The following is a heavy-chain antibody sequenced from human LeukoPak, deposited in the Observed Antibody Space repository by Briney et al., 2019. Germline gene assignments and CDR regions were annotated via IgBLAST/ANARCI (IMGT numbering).Heavy chain of an antibody. CDR2: ISAYNGNT. Sequence: ASVKVSCKASGYTFTSYGISWVRQAPGQGLEWMGWISAYNGNTNYAQKLQGRVTMTTDTSTSTAYMELRRLRSDDTAVYYCARDLCSGGSCYSAWFDPWGQGTLVTVSS. J-gene: IGHJ5*02. V-gene: IGHV1-18*04. D-gene: IGHD2-15*01. CDR1: GYTFTSYG. CDR3: ARDLCSGGSCYSAWFDP.